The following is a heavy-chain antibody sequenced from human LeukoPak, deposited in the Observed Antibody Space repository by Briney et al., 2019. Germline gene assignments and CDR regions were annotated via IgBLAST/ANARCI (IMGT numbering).Heavy chain of an antibody. Sequence: PSETLSLTCTVSDGSISSYYWSWIRQPPGKGLEWLGYIYFDGSTNYNPSLTSRVTISLDMSKSQFFLQVTSVTAADTAVYYWTRHHIFYSFYYIDVWGTGTTVTVSS. CDR1: DGSISSYY. J-gene: IGHJ6*03. CDR2: IYFDGST. D-gene: IGHD2-21*01. V-gene: IGHV4-59*08. CDR3: TRHHIFYSFYYIDV.